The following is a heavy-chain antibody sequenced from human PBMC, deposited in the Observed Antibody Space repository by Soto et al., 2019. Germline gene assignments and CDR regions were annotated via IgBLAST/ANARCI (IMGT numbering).Heavy chain of an antibody. CDR1: GFTFSSYG. CDR2: ISYDGSNK. Sequence: VQLVESGGGVVQPGRSLRLSCAASGFTFSSYGMHWVRQAPGKGLEWVAVISYDGSNKYYADSVKGRFTISRDNSKNTLYLQMNSLRAEDTAVYYCAKGSSMIVVVTPFDYWGQGTLVTVSS. J-gene: IGHJ4*02. V-gene: IGHV3-30*18. D-gene: IGHD3-22*01. CDR3: AKGSSMIVVVTPFDY.